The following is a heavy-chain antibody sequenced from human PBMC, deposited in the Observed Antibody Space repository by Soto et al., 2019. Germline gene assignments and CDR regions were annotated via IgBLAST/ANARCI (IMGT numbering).Heavy chain of an antibody. CDR1: GGSISSSSYY. D-gene: IGHD4-17*01. CDR3: ARTSHDYGDFLFDY. CDR2: IYYSGST. J-gene: IGHJ4*02. V-gene: IGHV4-39*01. Sequence: QLQLQESGPGLVKPSETLSLTCTVSGGSISSSSYYWGWIRQPPGKGLEWIGSIYYSGSTYYNPSLKSRVTISVDPSNNQFSLKLSSVTAADTAVYYCARTSHDYGDFLFDYWGQGTLVTVSS.